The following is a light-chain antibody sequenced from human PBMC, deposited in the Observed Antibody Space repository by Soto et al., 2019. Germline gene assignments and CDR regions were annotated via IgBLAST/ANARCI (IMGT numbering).Light chain of an antibody. V-gene: IGLV1-44*01. J-gene: IGLJ1*01. CDR2: SNN. CDR3: AAWDVSLNGLYV. CDR1: SSNIGSNT. Sequence: QSVLTQPPSASGTPGQRVTISCSGSSSNIGSNTVNWYQQLPGTAPKVLIYSNNQRPSGVPDRFSGSKSGTSASLAISGLQSEDEADYYCAAWDVSLNGLYVFGTGTKVTVL.